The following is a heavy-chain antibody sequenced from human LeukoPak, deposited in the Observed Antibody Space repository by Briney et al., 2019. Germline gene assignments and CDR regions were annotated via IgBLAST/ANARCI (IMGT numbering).Heavy chain of an antibody. CDR1: DGSITSSGHY. CDR3: ARAFDK. CDR2: FFYGGTT. J-gene: IGHJ4*02. V-gene: IGHV4-39*01. Sequence: PSETLSLTCSVSDGSITSSGHYWGWIRQPPGKGLEWIGSFFYGGTTYYNPSLNGRATVSLGTSKNQFFLKMTSVTVADTAVYYCARAFDKWGQGILVTASS.